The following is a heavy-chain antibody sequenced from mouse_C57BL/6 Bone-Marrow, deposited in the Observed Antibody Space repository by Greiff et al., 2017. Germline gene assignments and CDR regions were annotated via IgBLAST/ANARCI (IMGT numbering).Heavy chain of an antibody. CDR1: GYTFTSYG. Sequence: QVQLKQSGAELARPGASVKLSCKASGYTFTSYGISWVKQRTGQGLEWIGEIYPRSGNTYYNEKFKGKATLTADKSSSTAYMELRSLTSEDSAVYFCARWGSTVVAFDYWGQGTTRTVSS. V-gene: IGHV1-81*01. J-gene: IGHJ2*01. D-gene: IGHD1-1*01. CDR3: ARWGSTVVAFDY. CDR2: IYPRSGNT.